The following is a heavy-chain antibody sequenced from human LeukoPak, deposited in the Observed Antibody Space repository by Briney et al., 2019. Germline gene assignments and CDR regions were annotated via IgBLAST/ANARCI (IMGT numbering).Heavy chain of an antibody. V-gene: IGHV4-34*01. CDR3: ARGLRYYYGSTFDY. D-gene: IGHD3-10*01. CDR2: INHSGST. J-gene: IGHJ4*02. CDR1: GGSFSGYY. Sequence: KSSETLSLTCAVYGGSFSGYYWSWIRQPPGKGLEWIGEINHSGSTNYNPSLKSRVTISVDTSKNQFSLKLSSVTAADTAVYYCARGLRYYYGSTFDYWGQGTLVTVSS.